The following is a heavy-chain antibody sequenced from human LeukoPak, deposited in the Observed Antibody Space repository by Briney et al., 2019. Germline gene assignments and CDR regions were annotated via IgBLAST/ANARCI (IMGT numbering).Heavy chain of an antibody. CDR3: ARHVTISGPYDASDI. J-gene: IGHJ3*02. Sequence: PSETLSLTCTVSGDSVSSYYWSWIRQPPGKGLEWIGYIYYSGGTDSNPSLKSRVTISVDTSKNQFSLKLRSVTAADTAVYYCARHVTISGPYDASDIWGQGTMVTVSP. V-gene: IGHV4-59*08. CDR1: GDSVSSYY. CDR2: IYYSGGT. D-gene: IGHD5-24*01.